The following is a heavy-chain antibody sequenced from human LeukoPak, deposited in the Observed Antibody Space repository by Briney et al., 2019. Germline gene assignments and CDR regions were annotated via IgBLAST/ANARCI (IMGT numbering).Heavy chain of an antibody. J-gene: IGHJ4*02. D-gene: IGHD2-21*01. V-gene: IGHV5-51*01. CDR2: IFPGDSDT. CDR1: GYTFTTHW. CDR3: ARNGVSERKKSAFDY. Sequence: RGESLKISCKGSGYTFTTHWIAWVRQMPGKGLEWMGIIFPGDSDTTYSPSFEGQVTISADKSINTAYLQWSSLKASDTAMYYCARNGVSERKKSAFDYWGQGTLVTVSS.